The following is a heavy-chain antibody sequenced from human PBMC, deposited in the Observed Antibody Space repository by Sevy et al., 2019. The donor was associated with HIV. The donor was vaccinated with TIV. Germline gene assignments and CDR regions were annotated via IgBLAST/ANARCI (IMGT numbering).Heavy chain of an antibody. CDR2: MTSSGSYI. CDR3: VRDGWNY. Sequence: GGSVRLSCAASGFTFSTSTMNWVRQAPGKGLEWVSLMTSSGSYILYADSVKGRFTISRDNAKNSVFLQMNSLGVEETAVYYCVRDGWNYWGQGTLVTVSS. J-gene: IGHJ4*02. D-gene: IGHD2-15*01. V-gene: IGHV3-21*01. CDR1: GFTFSTST.